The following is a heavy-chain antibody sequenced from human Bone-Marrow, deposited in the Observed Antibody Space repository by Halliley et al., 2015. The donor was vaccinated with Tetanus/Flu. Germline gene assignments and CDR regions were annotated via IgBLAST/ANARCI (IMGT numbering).Heavy chain of an antibody. J-gene: IGHJ4*02. Sequence: LEWMGIIYPGDSDTRSSPPFQGQVTISADKSIRTAYLQWRTLKAADTAVYYCAGHLPNPQGGEDFWGQGTLVTVSS. CDR2: IYPGDSDT. CDR3: AGHLPNPQGGEDF. D-gene: IGHD2-15*01. V-gene: IGHV5-51*01.